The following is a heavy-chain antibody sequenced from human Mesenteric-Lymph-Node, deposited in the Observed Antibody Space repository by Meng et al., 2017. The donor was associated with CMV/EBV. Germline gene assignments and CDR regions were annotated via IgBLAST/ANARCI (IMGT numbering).Heavy chain of an antibody. CDR2: MNPNSGNT. CDR1: AYTFTSFD. Sequence: ASVKVSCKASAYTFTSFDINWVRQATGQGPEWMGWMNPNSGNTGYAEMFQGRITMTRNTSISTAYMELSGLRSEDTAVYYCAKDDCDITNCWQFYALDVWGQGTTVTVSS. V-gene: IGHV1-8*01. CDR3: AKDDCDITNCWQFYALDV. J-gene: IGHJ6*02. D-gene: IGHD2-2*01.